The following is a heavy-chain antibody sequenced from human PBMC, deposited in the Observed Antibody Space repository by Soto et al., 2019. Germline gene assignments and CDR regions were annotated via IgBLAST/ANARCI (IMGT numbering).Heavy chain of an antibody. D-gene: IGHD1-26*01. V-gene: IGHV5-10-1*01. CDR2: IDPSDSYT. CDR3: ARQSTATLGMDV. J-gene: IGHJ6*02. CDR1: GYSFTHYW. Sequence: PGEPLKIYWKGSGYSFTHYWISWVRQMPAKGLEWMGSIDPSDSYTNYSPSFQRHVTISADKSISTAYLQWSSLKASDNDMYYCARQSTATLGMDVWGQGTTVTVSS.